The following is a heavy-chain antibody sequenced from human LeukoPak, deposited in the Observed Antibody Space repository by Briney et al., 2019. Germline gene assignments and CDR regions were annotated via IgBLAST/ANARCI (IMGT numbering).Heavy chain of an antibody. D-gene: IGHD6-13*01. CDR3: ARDHGSSWYGGVDYFDY. CDR2: INPNSGGT. J-gene: IGHJ4*02. CDR1: GYTFTGYY. Sequence: GASVKVSCKASGYTFTGYYMHWVRQAPGQGLEWMGWINPNSGGTNYAQKFQGRVTMTRDTSISTAYMELSRLRSDDTAVYYCARDHGSSWYGGVDYFDYWGQGTLVTVSS. V-gene: IGHV1-2*02.